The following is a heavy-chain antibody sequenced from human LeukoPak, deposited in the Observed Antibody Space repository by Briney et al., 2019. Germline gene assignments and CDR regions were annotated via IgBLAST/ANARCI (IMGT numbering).Heavy chain of an antibody. CDR1: GGSLSGYY. CDR3: ARVRDSSGWYGGDY. V-gene: IGHV4-34*01. Sequence: SETLSLTCAVYGGSLSGYYWSWIRQPPGKGLEWIGEINHSGSTNYNPSLKSRVTISVDTSKNQFSLKLSSVTAADTAVYYCARVRDSSGWYGGDYWGQGTLVTVSS. J-gene: IGHJ4*02. CDR2: INHSGST. D-gene: IGHD6-19*01.